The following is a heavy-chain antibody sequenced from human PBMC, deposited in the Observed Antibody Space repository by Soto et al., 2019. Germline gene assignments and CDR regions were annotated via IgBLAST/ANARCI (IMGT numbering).Heavy chain of an antibody. J-gene: IGHJ4*02. Sequence: SETLSLTCTVSGGSVSSGSYYWSWIRQPPGRGLEWIAYIYYSGSTNYNPSLKSRVTMSLDTSKNQFSLKLNSVTAADTAVYYCAREWRSAAYFDSWGQGALVTV. D-gene: IGHD2-15*01. CDR3: AREWRSAAYFDS. CDR2: IYYSGST. CDR1: GGSVSSGSYY. V-gene: IGHV4-61*01.